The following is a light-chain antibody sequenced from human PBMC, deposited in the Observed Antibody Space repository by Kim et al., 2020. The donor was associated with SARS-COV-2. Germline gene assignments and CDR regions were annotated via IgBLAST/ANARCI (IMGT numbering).Light chain of an antibody. CDR3: QQYDNRLT. CDR2: DAS. J-gene: IGKJ4*01. V-gene: IGKV1-33*01. CDR1: QDISNY. Sequence: LSASVGDRVTITCQASQDISNYLNWYQQKPGKAPKLLIYDASNLETGVPSRFSGSGSGTDFTFTISSLQPEDIATYYCQQYDNRLTFGGGTKVEIK.